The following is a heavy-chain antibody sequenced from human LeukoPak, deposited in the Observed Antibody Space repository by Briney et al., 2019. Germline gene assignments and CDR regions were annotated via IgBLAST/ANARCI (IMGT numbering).Heavy chain of an antibody. CDR3: ARWFGENYYYYYMDV. CDR2: IYISGSGST. J-gene: IGHJ6*03. CDR1: GGSISSYY. Sequence: PSETLSLTCTVSGGSISSYYWSWIRQPAGKGLEWIGRIYISGSGSTNYNPSLKSRVTMSVDTSKNQFSLKLSSVTAADTAVYYCARWFGENYYYYYMDVWGKGTTVTISS. D-gene: IGHD3-10*01. V-gene: IGHV4-4*07.